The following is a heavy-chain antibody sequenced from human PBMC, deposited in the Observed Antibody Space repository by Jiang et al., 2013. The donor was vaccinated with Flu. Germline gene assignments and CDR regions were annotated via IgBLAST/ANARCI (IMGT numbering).Heavy chain of an antibody. CDR2: IYYSGST. J-gene: IGHJ4*02. Sequence: GSGLVKPSETLSLTCTVSGGSISSYYWSWIRQPPGKGLEWIGYIYYSGSTNYNPSLKSRVTISVDTSKNQFSLKLSSVTAADTAVYYCARQRLRDGYNFLVYYFDYWGQGTLVTVSS. D-gene: IGHD5-24*01. V-gene: IGHV4-59*08. CDR3: ARQRLRDGYNFLVYYFDY. CDR1: GGSISSYY.